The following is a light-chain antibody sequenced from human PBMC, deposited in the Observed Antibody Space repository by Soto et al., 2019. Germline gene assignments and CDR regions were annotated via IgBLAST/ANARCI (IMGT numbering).Light chain of an antibody. J-gene: IGKJ2*02. Sequence: EIVLTQSPGTLALSPGEGATLSCRASQSVSSSYLAWYQQKPGQAPRLLIYGASSRATGIPDRFSGSGSGTDFTLTISRLEPEDFAVYYCQKYGSSEGTFGQGNKLEIK. CDR2: GAS. CDR3: QKYGSSEGT. CDR1: QSVSSSY. V-gene: IGKV3-20*01.